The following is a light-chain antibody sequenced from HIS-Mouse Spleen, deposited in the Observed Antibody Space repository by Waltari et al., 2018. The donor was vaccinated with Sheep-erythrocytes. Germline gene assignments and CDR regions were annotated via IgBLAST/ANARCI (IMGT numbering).Light chain of an antibody. Sequence: QSALTQPRSVSGSPGQSVTISCTGTSSDVGGYNYVSWYQQHPGKAPKLMIYDVSKRTSGVPYRFSGSKSGNTASLTISGLQAEDEADYYCCSYAGSYNHVFATGTKVTVL. J-gene: IGLJ1*01. CDR3: CSYAGSYNHV. CDR1: SSDVGGYNY. V-gene: IGLV2-11*01. CDR2: DVS.